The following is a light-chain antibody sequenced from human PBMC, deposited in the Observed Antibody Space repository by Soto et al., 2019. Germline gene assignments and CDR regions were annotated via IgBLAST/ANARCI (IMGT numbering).Light chain of an antibody. CDR1: QSIRND. CDR3: LHQNSSLAIS. V-gene: IGKV1-17*01. CDR2: AAS. Sequence: DIQMTQSTSSLSASVGDRVTITCRASQSIRNDLGWYQQKSGKAPKRLIYAASTLQTGVPSRFSGSGSGRVFTLTISRLQPEDFATYYCLHQNSSLAISFGGGTKVE. J-gene: IGKJ4*01.